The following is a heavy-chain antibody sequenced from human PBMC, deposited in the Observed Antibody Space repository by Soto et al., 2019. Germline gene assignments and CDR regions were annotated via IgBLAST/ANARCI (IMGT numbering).Heavy chain of an antibody. Sequence: GGSLRLSCVASGFTFSSYSMNWVHQAPGKGLEWVSYISSSSSTIYYADSVKGRFTISRDNAKNSLYLQMNSLRAEDTAVYYCARYDAITIFGVVIHQGGYFDYWGQGTLVTVSS. V-gene: IGHV3-48*01. D-gene: IGHD3-3*01. CDR3: ARYDAITIFGVVIHQGGYFDY. CDR2: ISSSSSTI. CDR1: GFTFSSYS. J-gene: IGHJ4*02.